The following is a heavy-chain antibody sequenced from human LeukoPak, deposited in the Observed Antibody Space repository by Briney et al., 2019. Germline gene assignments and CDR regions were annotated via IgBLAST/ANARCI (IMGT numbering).Heavy chain of an antibody. CDR3: ASSDIVVVPANMDV. J-gene: IGHJ6*03. CDR2: ISSSSSYI. CDR1: GFTSSSYS. D-gene: IGHD2-2*01. Sequence: GGSLRLSCAASGFTSSSYSMNWVRQAPGKGLEWVSSISSSSSYIYYADSVKGRFTISRDNAKNSLYLQMNSLRAEDTAVYYCASSDIVVVPANMDVWGKGTTVTVSS. V-gene: IGHV3-21*01.